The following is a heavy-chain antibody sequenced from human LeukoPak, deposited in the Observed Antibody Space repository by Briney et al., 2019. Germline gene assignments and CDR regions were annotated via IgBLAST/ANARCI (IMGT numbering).Heavy chain of an antibody. D-gene: IGHD1-26*01. J-gene: IGHJ4*02. Sequence: GASVKVSCKASGGTFSSYAISWVRQAPGQGLEWMGGIIPIFGTANYAQKFQGRVTITADESTSTAYMELSSLRSEDTAVYYRARVSGRTYYFDYWGQGTLVTVSS. CDR3: ARVSGRTYYFDY. CDR1: GGTFSSYA. CDR2: IIPIFGTA. V-gene: IGHV1-69*13.